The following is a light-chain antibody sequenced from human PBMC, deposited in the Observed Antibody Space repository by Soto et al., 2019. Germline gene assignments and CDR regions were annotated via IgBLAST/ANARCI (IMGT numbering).Light chain of an antibody. CDR1: QSVSSSY. CDR3: QQYGSSPQLT. CDR2: GAS. V-gene: IGKV3-20*01. Sequence: IGLTQSPGTLSLSPGERATLSCRASQSVSSSYLAWYQQKPGQAPRLLLYGASSRATGIPDRFSGSGSGTDFTLTISRLEPEDFAVYYCQQYGSSPQLTFGGGTKVDVK. J-gene: IGKJ4*01.